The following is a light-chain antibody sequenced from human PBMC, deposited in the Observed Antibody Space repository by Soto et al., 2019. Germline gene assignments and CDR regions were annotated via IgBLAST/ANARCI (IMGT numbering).Light chain of an antibody. Sequence: QSVLTQPASVSGSPGQSITISCTGTSSDIGGYNYVSWYQQHPGKVPKLMIFEVSNRPSGVSYRFSGSKSGNTASLTISGLQAEDEADYYCSSYTGSSPLYVFGTGTKVTVL. V-gene: IGLV2-14*01. J-gene: IGLJ1*01. CDR3: SSYTGSSPLYV. CDR1: SSDIGGYNY. CDR2: EVS.